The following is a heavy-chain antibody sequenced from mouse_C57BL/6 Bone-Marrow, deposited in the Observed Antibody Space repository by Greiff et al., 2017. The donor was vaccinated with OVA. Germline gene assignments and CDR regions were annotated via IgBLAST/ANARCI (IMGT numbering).Heavy chain of an antibody. CDR3: ARGLRTSAY. Sequence: VQLQQSGPELVKPGASVKISCKASGYSFTDYYMHWVKQSNGKRLEWIGVINPNCGTTSYNEKFKGKATVTVDQSSSTAYMQLNSLTSEDAAVYYCARGLRTSAYWGQGTLVTVSA. CDR1: GYSFTDYY. J-gene: IGHJ3*01. V-gene: IGHV1-39*01. D-gene: IGHD1-1*01. CDR2: INPNCGTT.